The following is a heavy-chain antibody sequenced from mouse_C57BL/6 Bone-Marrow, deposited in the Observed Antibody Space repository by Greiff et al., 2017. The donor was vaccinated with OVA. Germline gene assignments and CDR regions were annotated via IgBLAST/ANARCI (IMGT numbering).Heavy chain of an antibody. J-gene: IGHJ4*01. Sequence: VQLQQSGPGLVKPSQSLFLTCSITGFPITSGYYWIWIRQSPGQPLEWMGYITHSGETFYNPSLPSPISITRETSKNQFFLQLNSVTTEDTAMYYCAGDSGYDAMDYWGQGTSVTVSS. CDR3: AGDSGYDAMDY. CDR2: ITHSGET. V-gene: IGHV12-3*01. CDR1: GFPITSGYY.